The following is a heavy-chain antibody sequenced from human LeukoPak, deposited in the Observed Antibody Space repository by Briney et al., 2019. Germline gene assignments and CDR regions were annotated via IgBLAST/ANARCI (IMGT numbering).Heavy chain of an antibody. CDR1: GDSISRSTYY. D-gene: IGHD6-25*01. CDR3: ARSSGTETFSY. V-gene: IGHV4-39*02. Sequence: PSETLSLTCTVFGDSISRSTYYWAWIRQPPGKGLEWIGSVYYGRSPYFNPSLESRATISVDTSKNHFSLKMSSVTAADTAVYYCARSSGTETFSYWGQGTLVTVSS. J-gene: IGHJ4*02. CDR2: VYYGRSP.